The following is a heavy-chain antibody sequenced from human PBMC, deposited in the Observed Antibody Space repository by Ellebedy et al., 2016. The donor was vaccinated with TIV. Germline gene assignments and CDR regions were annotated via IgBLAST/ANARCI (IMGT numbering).Heavy chain of an antibody. CDR1: GITFSTYT. CDR2: ISATGGTT. CDR3: AKEVLAV. J-gene: IGHJ4*02. Sequence: PGGSLRLSCAASGITFSTYTMDRVRQAPGKGLEWVSGISATGGTTFYSDSVKGRFTISRDNSKNTLYLQMNSLRVDDTAIYYCAKEVLAVWGQGTLVTVSS. V-gene: IGHV3-23*01. D-gene: IGHD6-19*01.